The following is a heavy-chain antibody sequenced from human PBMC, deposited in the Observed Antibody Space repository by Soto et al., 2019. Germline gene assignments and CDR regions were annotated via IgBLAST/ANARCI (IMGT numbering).Heavy chain of an antibody. J-gene: IGHJ5*02. Sequence: GESLKISCNGSGYSFTIYCIGLVLQMPGKGLEWMGIIYPGDSDTRYSPSFQGQVTISADKSISTAYLQWSSLKASDTAMYYCATGGRWDDWFDPWGQGTLVTVSS. D-gene: IGHD3-16*01. CDR2: IYPGDSDT. V-gene: IGHV5-51*01. CDR1: GYSFTIYC. CDR3: ATGGRWDDWFDP.